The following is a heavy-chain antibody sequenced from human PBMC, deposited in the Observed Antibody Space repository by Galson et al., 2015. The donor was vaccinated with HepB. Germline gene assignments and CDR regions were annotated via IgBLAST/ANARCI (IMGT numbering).Heavy chain of an antibody. CDR3: ARHGRRGGGFAGYSNFDY. Sequence: QSGAEVKKPGESLRISCKASGYSFTTYWITWVRQMPGKGLEWMGRIDPSDSYINYNPSFRGRLTISVDTSSSTAYLQFSSLKASDTAIYYCARHGRRGGGFAGYSNFDYWGQGTLVTVSS. J-gene: IGHJ4*02. CDR1: GYSFTTYW. V-gene: IGHV5-10-1*01. D-gene: IGHD5-12*01. CDR2: IDPSDSYI.